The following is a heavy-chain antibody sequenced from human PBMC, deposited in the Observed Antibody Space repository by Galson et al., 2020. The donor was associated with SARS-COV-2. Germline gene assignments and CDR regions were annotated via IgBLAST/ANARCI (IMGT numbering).Heavy chain of an antibody. Sequence: GESLKISCAASGITFSSYAMHWLRQAPGKGLEWVAVIPYDGSNKYYADSAKGRFTISRDNSKNTLYLQMNSLRAEDTAVYYCAGDRGGTVTYLDYWGQGTLVTVSS. CDR2: IPYDGSNK. CDR1: GITFSSYA. V-gene: IGHV3-30*04. J-gene: IGHJ4*02. D-gene: IGHD4-17*01. CDR3: AGDRGGTVTYLDY.